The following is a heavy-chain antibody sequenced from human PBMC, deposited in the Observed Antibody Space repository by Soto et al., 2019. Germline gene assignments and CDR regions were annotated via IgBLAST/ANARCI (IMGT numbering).Heavy chain of an antibody. D-gene: IGHD6-13*01. CDR1: GDSISSSKW. Sequence: QVQLQESGPGLVKPSGTLSLTCAVSGDSISSSKWWSWVRQPPGKGLEWIGEIYHSGSTNYNPSLKSRVIISVDNAKNPSSLKLSSVTDADTAVYYCARGESQQQRDYWGQGTLVTVSS. CDR3: ARGESQQQRDY. V-gene: IGHV4-4*02. J-gene: IGHJ4*02. CDR2: IYHSGST.